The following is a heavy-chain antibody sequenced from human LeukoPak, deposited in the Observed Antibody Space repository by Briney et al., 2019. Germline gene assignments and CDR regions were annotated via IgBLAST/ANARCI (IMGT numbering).Heavy chain of an antibody. Sequence: PGGSLRLSCAASGFTFDDYAMHWVRQAPGKGLEWVSGISWNSGSIGYADSVKGRFTISRDNAKNSLYLQMNSLRAEDTAVYYCARDPGSGYGSFDYWGQGTLVTVSS. V-gene: IGHV3-9*01. J-gene: IGHJ4*02. CDR3: ARDPGSGYGSFDY. CDR1: GFTFDDYA. D-gene: IGHD5-12*01. CDR2: ISWNSGSI.